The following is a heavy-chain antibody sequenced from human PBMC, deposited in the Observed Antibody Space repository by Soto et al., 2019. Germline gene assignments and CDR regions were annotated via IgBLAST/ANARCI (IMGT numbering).Heavy chain of an antibody. CDR3: ASVTFGGVVLAH. CDR1: AASFSKYY. CDR2: IYFNGNT. V-gene: IGHV4-59*01. J-gene: IGHJ4*02. D-gene: IGHD3-16*01. Sequence: SETLSLTCTVSAASFSKYYWSWIRQPPGKGLEWIGYIYFNGNTNYNPSLKRRVTISIDTSKKQISLNLTSVTDADTAGYYCASVTFGGVVLAHWGQGTLVTVSS.